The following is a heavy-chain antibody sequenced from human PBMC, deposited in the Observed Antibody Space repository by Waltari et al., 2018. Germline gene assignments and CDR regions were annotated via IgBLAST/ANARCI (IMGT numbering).Heavy chain of an antibody. D-gene: IGHD3-9*01. CDR3: ARLPLNYAVDV. J-gene: IGHJ6*02. V-gene: IGHV4-39*07. CDR2: IYYSGTT. CDR1: GGSISSSTYY. Sequence: QLQLQESGPGLVKPSETLSLTCTVSGGSISSSTYYWGWIRQTPGKGLECIGCIYYSGTTYHNPSLKSRITISIDTSQNQFSLKLYSVTAADTAVYYCARLPLNYAVDVWGQGTTVTVSS.